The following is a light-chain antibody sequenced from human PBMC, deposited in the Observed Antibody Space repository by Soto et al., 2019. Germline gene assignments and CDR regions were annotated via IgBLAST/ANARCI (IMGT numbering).Light chain of an antibody. CDR3: QQRSNWPTYT. V-gene: IGKV3-11*01. Sequence: EIVLTQSPATLSLSPGERATLSCRASQSVSTYLAWYQQKPGQAPRLLIYDASNRATAIPARFSGSGYGTDFTLTISSLEPEDFAVYYCQQRSNWPTYTFGQGTKLEIK. CDR2: DAS. CDR1: QSVSTY. J-gene: IGKJ2*01.